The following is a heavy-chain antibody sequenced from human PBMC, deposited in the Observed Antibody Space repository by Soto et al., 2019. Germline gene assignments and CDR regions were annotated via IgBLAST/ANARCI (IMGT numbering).Heavy chain of an antibody. CDR1: GDSITTSY. V-gene: IGHV4-59*12. J-gene: IGHJ6*03. Sequence: PSETLSLTCTVSGDSITTSYWSWIRQPPGKGLEWIAFIHYSGSTNHSPSLESRVTISLDTSRNQFSLKLTSVTAADTAVYYCARDRRFGERYNYTDGWGKGTMVTVSS. CDR2: IHYSGST. D-gene: IGHD3-10*01. CDR3: ARDRRFGERYNYTDG.